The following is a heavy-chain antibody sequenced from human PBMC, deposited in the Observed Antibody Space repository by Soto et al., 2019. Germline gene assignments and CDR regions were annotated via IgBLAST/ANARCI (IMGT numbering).Heavy chain of an antibody. CDR3: ARGLGYYDSSGYYRFDP. Sequence: ASVKVSCKASGGTFSSYAISWVRQAPGQGLEWMGGIIPIFGTANYAQKFQGRVTITADESTSTAHMELSSLRSEDTAVYYCARGLGYYDSSGYYRFDPWGQGTLVTVSS. J-gene: IGHJ5*02. CDR2: IIPIFGTA. V-gene: IGHV1-69*13. D-gene: IGHD3-22*01. CDR1: GGTFSSYA.